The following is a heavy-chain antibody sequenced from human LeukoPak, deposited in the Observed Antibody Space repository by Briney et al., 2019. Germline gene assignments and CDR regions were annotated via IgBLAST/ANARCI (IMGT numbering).Heavy chain of an antibody. CDR3: ARVGWDDSSGYYRGYFDY. CDR2: IHYSGST. Sequence: SETLSLTCTVSGGSISSYYWSWIRRPPGKGLEWIGYIHYSGSTDYNPSLKSRVTISVDTSKNQFSLKLSSVTAADTAVYYCARVGWDDSSGYYRGYFDYWGQGTLVTVSS. J-gene: IGHJ4*02. CDR1: GGSISSYY. D-gene: IGHD3-22*01. V-gene: IGHV4-59*01.